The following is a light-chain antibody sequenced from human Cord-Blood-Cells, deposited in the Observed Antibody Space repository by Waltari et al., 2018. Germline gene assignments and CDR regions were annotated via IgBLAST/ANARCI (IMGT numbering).Light chain of an antibody. J-gene: IGLJ1*01. CDR1: SSDVCGYNY. Sequence: QSSPTQPRSVSGSPGQSVTIRSTGTSSDVCGYNYVCWYQQHPGKAPKLTIYDASKRPSGVPDRFSGSKSGDTATLTISGLQAEYEADYYCCSYAGSYVYGSGTKVTVL. V-gene: IGLV2-11*01. CDR3: CSYAGSYV. CDR2: DAS.